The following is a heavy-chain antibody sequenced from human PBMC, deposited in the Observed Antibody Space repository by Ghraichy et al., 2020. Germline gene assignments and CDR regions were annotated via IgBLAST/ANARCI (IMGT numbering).Heavy chain of an antibody. CDR1: GYTFTSYG. V-gene: IGHV1-18*01. CDR2: ISAYNGNT. J-gene: IGHJ4*02. Sequence: ASVKVSCKASGYTFTSYGISWVRQAPGQGLEWMGWISAYNGNTNYAQKLQGRVTMTTDTSTSTAYMELRSLRSDDTAVYYCARAAHSSGYPLTGYWGQGTLVTVSS. D-gene: IGHD3-22*01. CDR3: ARAAHSSGYPLTGY.